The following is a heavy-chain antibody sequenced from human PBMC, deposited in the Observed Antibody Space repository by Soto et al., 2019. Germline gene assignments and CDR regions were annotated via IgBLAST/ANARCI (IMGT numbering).Heavy chain of an antibody. CDR2: IWYDGSNK. J-gene: IGHJ5*02. CDR3: AGEDDILTGDAYWCDP. CDR1: GFTFSSYG. Sequence: QVQLVESGGGVVQPGRSLRLSCAASGFTFSSYGMHWVRQAPGKGLEWVAVIWYDGSNKYYADSVKGRCTISRDNSKNPRYLQMNSLRAEDTAGDYCAGEDDILTGDAYWCDPLGQGTLVTVSS. V-gene: IGHV3-33*01. D-gene: IGHD3-9*01.